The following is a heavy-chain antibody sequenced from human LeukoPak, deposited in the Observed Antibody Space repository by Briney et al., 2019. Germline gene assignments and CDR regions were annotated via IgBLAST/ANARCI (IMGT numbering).Heavy chain of an antibody. CDR3: ARGVLRFLEWSITEGGYFDY. CDR1: GFTFSSYS. D-gene: IGHD3-3*01. J-gene: IGHJ4*02. Sequence: GGSLRLSCAASGFTFSSYSMNWVRQDPGKGLEWVSSISSSSSYIYYADSVKGRFTISRDNAKNSLYLQMNSLRAEDTAVYYCARGVLRFLEWSITEGGYFDYWGQGTLVTVFS. V-gene: IGHV3-21*01. CDR2: ISSSSSYI.